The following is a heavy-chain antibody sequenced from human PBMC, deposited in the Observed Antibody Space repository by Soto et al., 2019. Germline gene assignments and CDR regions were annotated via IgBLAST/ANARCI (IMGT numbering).Heavy chain of an antibody. CDR2: IRFDGSTA. CDR1: GSVFRTFR. D-gene: IGHD3-9*01. CDR3: VRDRPNTESLTGYFDT. J-gene: IGHJ4*02. V-gene: IGHV3-33*01. Sequence: PGGSLRLSCEASGSVFRTFRMHWVRRAPGKGLEWLATIRFDGSTARYAESVRGRFKISRDNSMNTLYLQLDRLRVEDTAVYYCVRDRPNTESLTGYFDTWGQGTPVTVSS.